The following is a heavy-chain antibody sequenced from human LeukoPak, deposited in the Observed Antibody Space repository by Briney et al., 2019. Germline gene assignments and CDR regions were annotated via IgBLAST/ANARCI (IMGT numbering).Heavy chain of an antibody. V-gene: IGHV3-66*01. J-gene: IGHJ5*02. CDR1: GFTVSSNY. D-gene: IGHD6-13*01. Sequence: GGSLRLSCAASGFTVSSNYMSWVRQAPGKGLEWVSVIYSGGSTYYADSVKGRFTISRDNSKNTLYLQMNSLRAEDTAVYYCARVVTNRIAAAGTGDWFDPWGQGTLVTVSS. CDR2: IYSGGST. CDR3: ARVVTNRIAAAGTGDWFDP.